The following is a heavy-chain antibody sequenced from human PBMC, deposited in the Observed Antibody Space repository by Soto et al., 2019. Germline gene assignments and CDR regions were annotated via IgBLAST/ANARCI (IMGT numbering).Heavy chain of an antibody. CDR2: IYYSGST. Sequence: PSETLSLTCTVSGGSISSSSYYWGWIRQPPGKGLEWIGNIYYSGSTYYNPSLKSRVTISADTSMNQFSLALTSVTAADTAVYYCARGSTTEKVDSWGQGILVTVSS. CDR3: ARGSTTEKVDS. V-gene: IGHV4-39*01. J-gene: IGHJ4*02. CDR1: GGSISSSSYY.